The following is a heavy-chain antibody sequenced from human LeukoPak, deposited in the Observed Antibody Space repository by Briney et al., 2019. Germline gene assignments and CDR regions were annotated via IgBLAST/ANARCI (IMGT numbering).Heavy chain of an antibody. D-gene: IGHD2-15*01. CDR2: ISYDGSNK. CDR3: ARGSEGPIDY. V-gene: IGHV3-30-3*01. J-gene: IGHJ4*02. Sequence: GGSLRLSCAASGFTFSSYAMHWVRQAPGKGLEWEAVISYDGSNKYYADSVKGRFTISRDNSKNTLYLQMNSLRAEDTAVYYCARGSEGPIDYWGQGTLVTVSS. CDR1: GFTFSSYA.